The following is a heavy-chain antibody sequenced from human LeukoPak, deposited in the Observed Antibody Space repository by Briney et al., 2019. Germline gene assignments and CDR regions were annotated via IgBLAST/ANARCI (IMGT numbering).Heavy chain of an antibody. J-gene: IGHJ5*02. CDR2: LSGSGGST. Sequence: PGGSLRLSCAASGFTFSSYAMSWVRQAPGKGLEWVSALSGSGGSTYYADSVKGRFTISRDNSKNTLYLQMNSLRAEDTAVYYCAKEVVVVPAAIYPWFDPWGQGTLVTVSS. D-gene: IGHD2-2*01. V-gene: IGHV3-23*01. CDR3: AKEVVVVPAAIYPWFDP. CDR1: GFTFSSYA.